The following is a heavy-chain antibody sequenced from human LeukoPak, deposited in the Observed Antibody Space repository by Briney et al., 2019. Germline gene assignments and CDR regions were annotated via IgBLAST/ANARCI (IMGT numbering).Heavy chain of an antibody. CDR1: GGSISSYY. CDR2: IYYSGST. D-gene: IGHD1-1*01. Sequence: SETLSLTCTVSGGSISSYYWSWIRQPPGKGLEWIGYIYYSGSTNYNPSLKSRVTISVDTSKNQFSLKPSSVSAADTAVYYCARDTSHLDAFDIWGQGTMVTVSS. V-gene: IGHV4-59*01. CDR3: ARDTSHLDAFDI. J-gene: IGHJ3*02.